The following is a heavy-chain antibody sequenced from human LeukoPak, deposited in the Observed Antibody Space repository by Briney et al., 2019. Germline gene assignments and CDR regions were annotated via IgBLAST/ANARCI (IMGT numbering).Heavy chain of an antibody. V-gene: IGHV3-23*01. CDR2: ISGSGGST. CDR1: GFTFSSYA. J-gene: IGHJ5*02. Sequence: PGGSLRLSCAASGFTFSSYAMSWVRQAPGKGLEWVSAISGSGGSTYYADSVKGRFTISRDNSRNTLYLQMNSLRAEDTAVYYCTADLRIGRWFDPWGQGTLVTVSS. CDR3: TADLRIGRWFDP.